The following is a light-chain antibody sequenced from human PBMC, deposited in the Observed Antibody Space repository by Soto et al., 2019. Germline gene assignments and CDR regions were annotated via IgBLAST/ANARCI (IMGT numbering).Light chain of an antibody. V-gene: IGLV1-40*01. J-gene: IGLJ1*01. CDR2: GNN. CDR1: SSNIGAGYD. Sequence: QSVLTQPPSVSGAPGQRLTISCPGSSSNIGAGYDVHWYRQPPGTAPKLLIFGNNNRPSGVPDRFSGSKSGTSASLAITGLQAEDEADYYCESYDSSRSGYVFGTGTKVTVL. CDR3: ESYDSSRSGYV.